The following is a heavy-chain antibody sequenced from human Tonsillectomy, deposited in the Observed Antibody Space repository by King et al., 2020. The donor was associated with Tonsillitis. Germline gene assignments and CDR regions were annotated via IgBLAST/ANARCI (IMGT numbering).Heavy chain of an antibody. J-gene: IGHJ5*02. CDR1: GFIFSSYG. V-gene: IGHV3-30*02. D-gene: IGHD4-17*01. Sequence: VQLVESGGGVVQPGGSLRLSCAASGFIFSSYGMHWVRQAPGKGLEWVAFIRYDGSNEYYAESVKGRFTISRDNSKNTLWLQMNSLRAEDTALYYCAKGMTTAVFDPWGQGTLVTVS. CDR3: AKGMTTAVFDP. CDR2: IRYDGSNE.